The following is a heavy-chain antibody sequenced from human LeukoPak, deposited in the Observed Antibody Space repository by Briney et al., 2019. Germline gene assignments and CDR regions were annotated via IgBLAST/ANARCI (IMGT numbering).Heavy chain of an antibody. V-gene: IGHV3-23*01. CDR2: ISGSGGST. J-gene: IGHJ6*02. CDR1: GFTFSSYA. CDR3: AKAQTPADILTGYYVPDYYYYYGMDV. D-gene: IGHD3-9*01. Sequence: GGSLRLSCAGSGFTFSSYAMGWVRQAPGKGLEWVSTISGSGGSTYYADSVKGRFTISRDNSKDTLYLQMNSLRAEDTAVYYCAKAQTPADILTGYYVPDYYYYYGMDVWGQGTTVTVSS.